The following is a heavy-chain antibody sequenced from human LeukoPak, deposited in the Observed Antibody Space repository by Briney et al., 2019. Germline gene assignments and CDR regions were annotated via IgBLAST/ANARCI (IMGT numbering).Heavy chain of an antibody. D-gene: IGHD2-15*01. CDR2: ISAYNGNT. J-gene: IGHJ4*02. Sequence: ASVKVSCKASGYTFTSYGISWVRQAPGQGLEWMGWISAYNGNTNYAQKLQGRVTMTTVTSTSTAYMELRSLRSDDTAVYYCARGPPVVVVAATPGFDYWGQGTLVTVSS. CDR1: GYTFTSYG. CDR3: ARGPPVVVVAATPGFDY. V-gene: IGHV1-18*01.